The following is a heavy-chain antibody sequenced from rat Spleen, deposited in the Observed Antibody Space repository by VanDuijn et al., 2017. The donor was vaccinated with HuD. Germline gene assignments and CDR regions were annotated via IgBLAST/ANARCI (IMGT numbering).Heavy chain of an antibody. CDR1: GITFSNYA. D-gene: IGHD4-3*01. Sequence: EVQLVESGGGLVQPGGTLKLSCAASGITFSNYAMAWVRQAPTKGLEWVATINFDGSSTYYRDSVRGRFTISRDNAENTVYLQMNSLRSEDTATYYCAVSGYGFWGQGVMVTVSS. J-gene: IGHJ2*01. CDR2: INFDGSST. CDR3: AVSGYGF. V-gene: IGHV5-29*01.